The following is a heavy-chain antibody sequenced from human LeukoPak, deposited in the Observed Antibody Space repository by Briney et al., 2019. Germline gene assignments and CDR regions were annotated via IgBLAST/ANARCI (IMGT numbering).Heavy chain of an antibody. J-gene: IGHJ4*02. CDR2: IHYTGNT. CDR3: ARDGTGMTGTGLDY. V-gene: IGHV4-59*01. CDR1: GGSISNYY. Sequence: PPETLSLTCTVSGGSISNYYWSWIRQPPGKGLEWLGYIHYTGNTIYNPSLKSRVTISMDTAKNQFSLKVSSVTAADTAVYYCARDGTGMTGTGLDYWGQGILATVSS. D-gene: IGHD3-9*01.